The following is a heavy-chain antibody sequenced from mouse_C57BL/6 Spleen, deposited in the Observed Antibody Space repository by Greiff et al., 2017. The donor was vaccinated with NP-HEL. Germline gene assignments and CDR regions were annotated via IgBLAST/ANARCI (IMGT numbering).Heavy chain of an antibody. V-gene: IGHV1-15*01. CDR1: GYTFTDYD. CDR2: INPETGGT. J-gene: IGHJ3*01. D-gene: IGHD1-3*01. Sequence: QVHVKQSGAELVRPGASVTLSCKASGYTFTDYDMHWVKQTPVHGLEWIGAINPETGGTAYNQKFKGTAILTADKCSSTAYMELRSLTSEDSAVYYCTRWSGDGCAYWGQGTMVTVSA. CDR3: TRWSGDGCAY.